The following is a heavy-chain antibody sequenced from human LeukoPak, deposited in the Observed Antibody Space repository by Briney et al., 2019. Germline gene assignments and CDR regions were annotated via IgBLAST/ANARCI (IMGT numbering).Heavy chain of an antibody. V-gene: IGHV1-2*02. D-gene: IGHD5-18*01. CDR1: GYTFTAYY. CDR3: VREDAALYYFDY. Sequence: ASAKVSFKASGYTFTAYYLHWVRQAPGQGLEWVGWINPNSRGTNYAQKFRGRATMTRDTSISTAYMELSRLTSDDTAVYYCVREDAALYYFDYSGQGTLVTVSS. J-gene: IGHJ4*02. CDR2: INPNSRGT.